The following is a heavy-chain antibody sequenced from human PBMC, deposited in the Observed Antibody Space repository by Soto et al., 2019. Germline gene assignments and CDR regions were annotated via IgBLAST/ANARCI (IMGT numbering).Heavy chain of an antibody. CDR2: IKQDGSEN. V-gene: IGHV3-7*03. D-gene: IGHD4-17*01. CDR3: ARADDGDPRQDDYGMDV. CDR1: GFTFSSYW. Sequence: LRLSCAGSGFTFSSYWMSCVGQAPGKGREWVANIKQDGSENSYADSVKGRFTISRDNAKNSLYLQMNSLRAEDTAVYYCARADDGDPRQDDYGMDVWAQGTTVTVSS. J-gene: IGHJ6*02.